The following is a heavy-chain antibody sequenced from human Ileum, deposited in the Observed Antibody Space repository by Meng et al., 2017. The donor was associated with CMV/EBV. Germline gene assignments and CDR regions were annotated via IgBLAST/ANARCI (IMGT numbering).Heavy chain of an antibody. CDR2: IYYSGSP. CDR1: GGSITSGNHY. Sequence: QVHSQEAGPGLGTPSLPLSLTCTVSGGSITSGNHYWSWMRQPPGRGLDWIGYIYYSGSPYYKPSLKSRVTISLDTSKNQFSLNLRSVTATDSAVYYCVRQVVAASFDYWGQGALVIVSS. D-gene: IGHD2-15*01. J-gene: IGHJ4*02. CDR3: VRQVVAASFDY. V-gene: IGHV4-30-4*08.